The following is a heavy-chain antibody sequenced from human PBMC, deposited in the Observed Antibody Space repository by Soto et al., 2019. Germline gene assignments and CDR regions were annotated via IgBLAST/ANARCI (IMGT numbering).Heavy chain of an antibody. CDR2: ISSSSSYT. D-gene: IGHD4-17*01. J-gene: IGHJ4*02. CDR1: GFTFSDYY. CDR3: ARVSTPNYGDSNFDY. V-gene: IGHV3-11*06. Sequence: VQLVESGGGLVKPGGSLRLSCAASGFTFSDYYMSWIRQAPGKGPEWVSYISSSSSYTNYADSVKGRITISRDNAKNSLYLQMNSLRAEDTAVYYCARVSTPNYGDSNFDYWGQGTLVTVSS.